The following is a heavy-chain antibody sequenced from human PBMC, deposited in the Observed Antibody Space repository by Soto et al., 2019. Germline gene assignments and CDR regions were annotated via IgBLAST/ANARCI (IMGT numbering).Heavy chain of an antibody. CDR2: ISWKSDNI. V-gene: IGHV3-9*01. CDR3: TTTGDRQGDY. D-gene: IGHD2-21*01. CDR1: GFTFHDYV. J-gene: IGHJ4*02. Sequence: EVQLVESGGGLVQPGRSLRLSCAASGFTFHDYVMHWVRQAPGKGLEWVSGISWKSDNIGYADSVKGRFTISRDNDNNSLYPQMNSLRAEETALYYCTTTGDRQGDYWGQGTLVTVSS.